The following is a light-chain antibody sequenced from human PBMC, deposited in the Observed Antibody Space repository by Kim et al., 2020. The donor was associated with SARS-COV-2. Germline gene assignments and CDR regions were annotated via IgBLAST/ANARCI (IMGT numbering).Light chain of an antibody. J-gene: IGKJ5*01. Sequence: SASVGDRVTFTCRASQGVSNYLAWFQQKPGKAPKSLIYGASTLHSGVPSKFSGSGSGTDFTLTISSLQPEDFANYYCQQYNGYPTFGQGTRVEIK. V-gene: IGKV1-16*02. CDR3: QQYNGYPT. CDR2: GAS. CDR1: QGVSNY.